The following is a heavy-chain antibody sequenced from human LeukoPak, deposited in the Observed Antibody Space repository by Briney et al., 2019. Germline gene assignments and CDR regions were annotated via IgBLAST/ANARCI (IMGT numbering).Heavy chain of an antibody. CDR2: VYTSGST. Sequence: SETLSLTCTVSGGSISGGYWSWIRQPSGRGLEWIGYVYTSGSTNYNPSLKSRVTISVDTSKSQFALKLSSVTAADTVVYYCAKSYFDYSTYYSYYFNLWGQGALVTVSS. CDR1: GGSISGGY. J-gene: IGHJ4*02. CDR3: AKSYFDYSTYYSYYFNL. V-gene: IGHV4-4*09. D-gene: IGHD4-11*01.